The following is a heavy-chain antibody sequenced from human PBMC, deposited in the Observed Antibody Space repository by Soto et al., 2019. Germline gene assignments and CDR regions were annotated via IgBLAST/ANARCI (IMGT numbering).Heavy chain of an antibody. J-gene: IGHJ4*02. CDR3: ARDRGWGIAVAPRY. Sequence: QVQLVQSGTEVRKPGASVKVSCKASGYTFSSYGITWVRQAPGQGLEWMGWISVNTGNTNYEQKFQDRVTMTTDTSTRTAYMELRSLRSDDTAVYYCARDRGWGIAVAPRYWGQGTLVSVSS. V-gene: IGHV1-18*04. D-gene: IGHD6-19*01. CDR1: GYTFSSYG. CDR2: ISVNTGNT.